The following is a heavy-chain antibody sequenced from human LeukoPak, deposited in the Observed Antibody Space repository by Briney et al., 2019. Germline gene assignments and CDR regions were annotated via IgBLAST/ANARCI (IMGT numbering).Heavy chain of an antibody. D-gene: IGHD3-3*01. J-gene: IGHJ3*02. Sequence: SETLSLTCTVSGGSIRSSDYYWAWIRQPPGKGLEWIGTIYYSGSTYYNPSLKSRVTISADTSKNQFSLKLSSVTAADTAVYYCARAFRGIFGVFEAFDIWGQGTMVTVSS. V-gene: IGHV4-39*07. CDR1: GGSIRSSDYY. CDR2: IYYSGST. CDR3: ARAFRGIFGVFEAFDI.